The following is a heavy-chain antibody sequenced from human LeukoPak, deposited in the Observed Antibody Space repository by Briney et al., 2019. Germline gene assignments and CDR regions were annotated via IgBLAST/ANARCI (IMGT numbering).Heavy chain of an antibody. D-gene: IGHD2-15*01. J-gene: IGHJ6*02. CDR1: GFTFSSFE. V-gene: IGHV3-48*03. CDR2: ISSSGSSI. Sequence: GGSLRLSCAVSGFTFSSFEMNWVRQAPGKGLEWISYISSSGSSIYYADSVKGRFTISRDNAKNSLYLQMNSLGAGDTAVYYCARACGASCYAVDYYYYGMDVWGQGTTVTVSS. CDR3: ARACGASCYAVDYYYYGMDV.